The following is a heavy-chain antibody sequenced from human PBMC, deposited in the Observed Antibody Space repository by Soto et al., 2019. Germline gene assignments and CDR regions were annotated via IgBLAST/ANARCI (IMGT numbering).Heavy chain of an antibody. V-gene: IGHV3-11*06. CDR3: VRGRGGGLFVP. CDR1: GFTFGDSY. J-gene: IGHJ4*02. CDR2: ISPGSRYP. D-gene: IGHD2-15*01. Sequence: GGSLRLSCAGSGFTFGDSYMSWIRQAPGKGLEWLSYISPGSRYPAYADSVKGRFTISRDNAKRSLYLQMMSLTAEDTAIYYCVRGRGGGLFVPGGQGTMLTVFS.